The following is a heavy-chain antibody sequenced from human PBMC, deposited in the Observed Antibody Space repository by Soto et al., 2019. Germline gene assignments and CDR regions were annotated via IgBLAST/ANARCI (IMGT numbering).Heavy chain of an antibody. D-gene: IGHD1-26*01. Sequence: SETLSLTCTVSGGSISSSSYYWGWIRQPPGKGLEWIGSIYYSGSTYYNPSLKSRVTISVDTSKNQFSLKLSSVTAADTAVYYCARDSIVGANWFDPWGQGTLVTVSS. CDR1: GGSISSSSYY. CDR2: IYYSGST. CDR3: ARDSIVGANWFDP. J-gene: IGHJ5*02. V-gene: IGHV4-39*02.